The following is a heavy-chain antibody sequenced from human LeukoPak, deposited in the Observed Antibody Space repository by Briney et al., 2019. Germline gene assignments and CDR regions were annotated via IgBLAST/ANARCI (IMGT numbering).Heavy chain of an antibody. CDR2: IYSSGNT. CDR1: GGSINNYF. CDR3: ARDPYNNSPFDH. D-gene: IGHD4-11*01. J-gene: IGHJ4*02. V-gene: IGHV4-4*07. Sequence: SETLSLTCTVSGGSINNYFWSWIRQPAGKGLEWIGRIYSSGNTTYNPSLRSPVTMSIDTSKNQFSLKVTSVTDADTAVYYCARDPYNNSPFDHWGQGTLVTVSS.